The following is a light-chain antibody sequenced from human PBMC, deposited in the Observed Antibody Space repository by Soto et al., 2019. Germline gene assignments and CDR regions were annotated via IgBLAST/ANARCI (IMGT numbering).Light chain of an antibody. CDR2: DVR. V-gene: IGLV2-14*01. J-gene: IGLJ2*01. CDR3: SSYTSSSTVL. Sequence: QSALTQPASVSGSPGQSITISCTGTSSDVGGYNYVSWYQQHPGKAPKLMIYDVRDRPSGVSKRFSGSKSGNTASLTISGLQAEDEADYYCSSYTSSSTVLFGGGTQLTVL. CDR1: SSDVGGYNY.